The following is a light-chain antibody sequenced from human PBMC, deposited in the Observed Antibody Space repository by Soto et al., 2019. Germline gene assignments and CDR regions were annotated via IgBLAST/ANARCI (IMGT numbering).Light chain of an antibody. CDR3: QQTDNFPLT. CDR2: ATS. J-gene: IGKJ4*01. Sequence: DIQMTQSPSSVSASVGNRVTITCRASQTINSWLAWYQQKPGKAPKLLVYATSSLQSGVPSRFSGSGSGTEFPLTIRWLQPEDFATYYCQQTDNFPLTFGGGTKIEIK. CDR1: QTINSW. V-gene: IGKV1-12*01.